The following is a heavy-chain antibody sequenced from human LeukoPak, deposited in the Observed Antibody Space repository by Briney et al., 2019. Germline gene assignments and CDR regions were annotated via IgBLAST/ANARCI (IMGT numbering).Heavy chain of an antibody. D-gene: IGHD2-15*01. Sequence: ASVKVSCKASGYTFTSYGISWVRQAPGQGLEWMGWITAYNDNTYYAQKLQGRVTMTTDTSTSTAYMELRSLRSDDTAVYYCARGVGCSGGSCYYDYWGQGTLVTVSS. J-gene: IGHJ4*02. CDR1: GYTFTSYG. CDR3: ARGVGCSGGSCYYDY. V-gene: IGHV1-18*01. CDR2: ITAYNDNT.